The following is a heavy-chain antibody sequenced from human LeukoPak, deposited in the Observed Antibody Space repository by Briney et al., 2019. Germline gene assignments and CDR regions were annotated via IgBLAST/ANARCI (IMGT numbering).Heavy chain of an antibody. CDR3: AKVAAVTQVVFDY. Sequence: GRSLRLSCAASGFTFDDYAMHWGRQAPGPDLEGFTGIRWNSGSIGDADSVKGRFTISRDNAKNSLYLQMNSLRAEDTALYYCAKVAAVTQVVFDYWGQGTLVTVSS. CDR1: GFTFDDYA. CDR2: IRWNSGSI. J-gene: IGHJ4*02. D-gene: IGHD2-21*02. V-gene: IGHV3-9*01.